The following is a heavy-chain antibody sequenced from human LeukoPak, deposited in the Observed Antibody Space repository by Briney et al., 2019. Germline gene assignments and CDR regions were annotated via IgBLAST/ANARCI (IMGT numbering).Heavy chain of an antibody. CDR2: ITGSGGSS. Sequence: GRSLRLSCAASGFTFTPHAMHWVRQAPGKGLEWVSAITGSGGSSYYADTVEGRFAISRDNSKNTLYLQMNSLRVEDTAVYYCAKDLEEQWLVRYFDYWGQGTLVTVSS. D-gene: IGHD6-19*01. V-gene: IGHV3-23*01. CDR3: AKDLEEQWLVRYFDY. CDR1: GFTFTPHA. J-gene: IGHJ4*02.